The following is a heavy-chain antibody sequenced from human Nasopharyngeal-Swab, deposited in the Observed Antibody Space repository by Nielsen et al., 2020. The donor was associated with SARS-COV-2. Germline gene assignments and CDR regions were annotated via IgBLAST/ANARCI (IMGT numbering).Heavy chain of an antibody. Sequence: SVKVSCKVSGGTFSNYAISWVRQAPGQGLEWMGGIIVNLGMTKYAQKFKDSVIINADESTGTAYMELSRLRSEDTAVYYCATWGIGYGENAHATFDSWGQGTQVTVSS. CDR2: IIVNLGMT. D-gene: IGHD4-17*01. V-gene: IGHV1-69*10. CDR3: ATWGIGYGENAHATFDS. J-gene: IGHJ4*02. CDR1: GGTFSNYA.